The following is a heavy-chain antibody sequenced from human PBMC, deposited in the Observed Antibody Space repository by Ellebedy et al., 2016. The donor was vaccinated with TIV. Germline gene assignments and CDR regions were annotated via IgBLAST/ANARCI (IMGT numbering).Heavy chain of an antibody. CDR1: GFTFSNYA. J-gene: IGHJ4*02. CDR3: AKDESVGEVPRPFDY. D-gene: IGHD3-10*01. Sequence: GGSLRLSXAASGFTFSNYALHWVRQAPGKGLEWVALISYDGTNKYYADSVKGRFTISRDNSKSTLYLQMNSLRAEDTAVYYCAKDESVGEVPRPFDYWGQGTLVTASS. CDR2: ISYDGTNK. V-gene: IGHV3-30-3*01.